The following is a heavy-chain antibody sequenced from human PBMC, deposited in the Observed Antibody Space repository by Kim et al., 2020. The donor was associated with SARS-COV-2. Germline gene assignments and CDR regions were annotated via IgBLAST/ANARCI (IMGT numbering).Heavy chain of an antibody. Sequence: SADSVKGRFTISRDNAKNSLYLQMNSLRAEDTAVYYCARDRLGLWFGEFKWGQGTLVTVSS. CDR3: ARDRLGLWFGEFK. J-gene: IGHJ4*02. V-gene: IGHV3-21*01. D-gene: IGHD3-10*01.